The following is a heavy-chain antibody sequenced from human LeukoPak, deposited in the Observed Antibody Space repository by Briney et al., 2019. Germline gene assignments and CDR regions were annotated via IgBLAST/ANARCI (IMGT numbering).Heavy chain of an antibody. Sequence: GGSLRLSCVASGFTFSTYWIHWVRQAPGKGLVWVSRINSDGSSTTYADSVKGRFTISRDNAKNTLYLQMNSLRAEDTAVYYCARDDVGRYSSSTFDYWGQGTLVTVSS. D-gene: IGHD6-6*01. CDR3: ARDDVGRYSSSTFDY. V-gene: IGHV3-74*01. CDR1: GFTFSTYW. J-gene: IGHJ4*02. CDR2: INSDGSST.